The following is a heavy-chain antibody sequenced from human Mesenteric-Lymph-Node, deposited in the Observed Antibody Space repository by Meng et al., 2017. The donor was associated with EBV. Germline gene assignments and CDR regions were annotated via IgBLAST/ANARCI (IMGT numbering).Heavy chain of an antibody. CDR1: GDSLSGHS. CDR2: IYSSGTT. J-gene: IGHJ4*02. V-gene: IGHV4-59*11. CDR3: AREGGHSYGLFLDN. Sequence: QGQLQEPGPGLVKPPETLSLTCAVSGDSLSGHSWSWVRQSPGKGLEWIGRIYSSGTTTYHPSLKTRVTISVDTSRNQFSLKLTSVTAADTATYYCAREGGHSYGLFLDNWGQGTLVTVSS. D-gene: IGHD5-18*01.